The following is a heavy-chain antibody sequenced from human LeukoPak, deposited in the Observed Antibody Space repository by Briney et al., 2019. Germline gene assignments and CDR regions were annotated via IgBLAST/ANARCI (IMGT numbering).Heavy chain of an antibody. CDR1: GFTFSNYW. V-gene: IGHV3-74*01. CDR2: IKSDGSRT. J-gene: IGHJ4*02. Sequence: GGSLRLSCAASGFTFSNYWMHWLRQAPGKGLVWVSRIKSDGSRTDYADSVKGRFTISRDNAKNTLYLQMNSLRAEDTAVYYCARELPFDYWGQGTLVTVSS. D-gene: IGHD2-15*01. CDR3: ARELPFDY.